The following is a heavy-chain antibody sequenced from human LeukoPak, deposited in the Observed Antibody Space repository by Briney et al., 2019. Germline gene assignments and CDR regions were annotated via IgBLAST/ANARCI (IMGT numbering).Heavy chain of an antibody. J-gene: IGHJ3*02. D-gene: IGHD2-2*02. Sequence: GASVKVSCKASGYTFTSYAISWVRQAPGQGLEWMGGIIPIFGTANYAQKFQGRVTITADEPTSTAYMELSSLRSEDTAVYYCASGYCSSTSCYTAFDIWGQGTMVTVSS. CDR2: IIPIFGTA. CDR3: ASGYCSSTSCYTAFDI. V-gene: IGHV1-69*13. CDR1: GYTFTSYA.